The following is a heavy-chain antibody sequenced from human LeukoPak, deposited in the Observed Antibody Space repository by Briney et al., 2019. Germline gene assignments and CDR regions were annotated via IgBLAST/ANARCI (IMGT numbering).Heavy chain of an antibody. D-gene: IGHD6-25*01. Sequence: SETLFLTCTVSGDSISSNYFSSNLFHWGWLRQPPGEGLEWIGSIYYSGTTYYNPSLKSRVTISVDTSKNQFFLKLTSVTAADTAVYYCARDCCGYRSWFDPWGQGTLVTVSS. CDR3: ARDCCGYRSWFDP. V-gene: IGHV4-39*07. CDR1: GDSISSNYFSSNLFH. CDR2: IYYSGTT. J-gene: IGHJ5*02.